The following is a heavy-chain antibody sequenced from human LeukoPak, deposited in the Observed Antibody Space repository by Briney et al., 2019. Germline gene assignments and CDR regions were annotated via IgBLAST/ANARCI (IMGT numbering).Heavy chain of an antibody. CDR2: ISYDGSNK. CDR3: ARGDSSWDFAFYI. CDR1: GFIFSSYA. Sequence: GGSLRLSCAASGFIFSSYAMHWVRQAPGKGLEWVAVISYDGSNKYYADSVKGRFTISRDNSKNTLYLQMNSLRAEDTAVYYCARGDSSWDFAFYIWGQGTMVTVSS. J-gene: IGHJ3*02. V-gene: IGHV3-30*04. D-gene: IGHD6-13*01.